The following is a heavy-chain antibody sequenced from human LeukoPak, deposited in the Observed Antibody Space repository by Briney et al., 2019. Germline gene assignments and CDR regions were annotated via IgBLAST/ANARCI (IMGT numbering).Heavy chain of an antibody. CDR1: GGSINSSSYY. J-gene: IGHJ4*02. D-gene: IGHD3-22*01. V-gene: IGHV4-39*01. CDR2: IYYSGST. Sequence: SETLSLTCTVSGGSINSSSYYWGWIRQPPGKGLEWIGSIYYSGSTYYNPSLKSRVTISVDTSKNQFSLKLSSVTAADTAVYYCAEITVASSHYYDSSGYYYGGVFDYWGQGTLVTVSS. CDR3: AEITVASSHYYDSSGYYYGGVFDY.